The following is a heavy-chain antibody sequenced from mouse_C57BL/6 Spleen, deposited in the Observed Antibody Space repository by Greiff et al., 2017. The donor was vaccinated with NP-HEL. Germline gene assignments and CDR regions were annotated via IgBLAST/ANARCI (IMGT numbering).Heavy chain of an antibody. CDR3: ARDGGTTGTDY. V-gene: IGHV5-16*01. CDR1: GFTFSDYY. J-gene: IGHJ2*01. D-gene: IGHD3-1*01. Sequence: EVKLVESEGGLVQPGSSMKLSCTASGFTFSDYYMAWVRQVPEKGLEWVANINYDGSSTYYLDSLKSRFIISRDNAKNILYLQMSSLKSEDTATYYCARDGGTTGTDYWGQGTTLTVSS. CDR2: INYDGSST.